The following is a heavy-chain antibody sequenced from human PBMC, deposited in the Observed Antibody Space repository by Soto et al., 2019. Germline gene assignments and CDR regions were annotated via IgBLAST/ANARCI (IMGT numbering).Heavy chain of an antibody. CDR3: ARGTGLNDGSDL. CDR1: GYTFSNYG. V-gene: IGHV1-18*01. CDR2: VNGDSGNT. Sequence: QVHLVQSGGEVKKPGASVKISCQTSGYTFSNYGITWVRQAPGQGLEWVGWVNGDSGNTNYAQNMEGRVTMTTDASTATADMELRTLRSDDTATYYCARGTGLNDGSDLWGQGTVVSVSS. J-gene: IGHJ3*01.